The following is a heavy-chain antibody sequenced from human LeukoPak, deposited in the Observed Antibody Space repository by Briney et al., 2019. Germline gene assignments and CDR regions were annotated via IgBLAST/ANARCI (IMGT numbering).Heavy chain of an antibody. V-gene: IGHV1-2*02. CDR2: INPNSGGT. D-gene: IGHD3-10*01. Sequence: ASVKVSFKASGYTFTGYYMHWVRQAPGQGLEWKGWINPNSGGTNYAQKFQGRVTMTRDTSISTAYMELSRLSSDDTAVYYCARASSWYYYGMDVWGQGTTVTVSS. CDR1: GYTFTGYY. CDR3: ARASSWYYYGMDV. J-gene: IGHJ6*01.